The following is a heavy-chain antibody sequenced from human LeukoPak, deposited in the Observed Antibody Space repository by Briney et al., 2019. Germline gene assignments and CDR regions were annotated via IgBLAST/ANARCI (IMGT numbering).Heavy chain of an antibody. CDR3: ARRPAAGRCFDY. CDR1: GFTFSDYH. J-gene: IGHJ4*02. CDR2: ISSGGSSI. D-gene: IGHD6-13*01. Sequence: PGGSLRLSCAVSGFTFSDYHMSLIPQAPGKGLEGVSYISSGGSSISHADSVKGRFTISRDNAENSLYLQMSSLRAEDTAVYYCARRPAAGRCFDYWGQGTLVTVSS. V-gene: IGHV3-11*01.